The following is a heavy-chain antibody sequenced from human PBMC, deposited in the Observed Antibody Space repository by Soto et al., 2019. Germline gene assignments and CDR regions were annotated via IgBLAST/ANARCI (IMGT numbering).Heavy chain of an antibody. Sequence: ELQLVQSGAEVKKPGESLKISCKGSGYNFANYWIGWVRQMHGKGLEWMGIIYPGNSDTRYSPSFQGQVTISADTSISTAYLEWSSLKASDTAIYYCARHVYYDVLKKNYWGQGTLVTVSS. V-gene: IGHV5-51*01. CDR2: IYPGNSDT. J-gene: IGHJ4*02. CDR1: GYNFANYW. CDR3: ARHVYYDVLKKNY. D-gene: IGHD3-9*01.